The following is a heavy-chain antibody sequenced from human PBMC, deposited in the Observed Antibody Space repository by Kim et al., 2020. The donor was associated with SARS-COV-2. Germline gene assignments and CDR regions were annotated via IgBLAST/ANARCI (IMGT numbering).Heavy chain of an antibody. Sequence: GGSLRLSCAASGFTFSSYAMHWVRQAPGKGLEWVAVISYDGSNKYYADSVKGRFTISRDNSKNTLYLQMNSLRAENTAVYYCSRGPAAISYWGQGTLVT. CDR1: GFTFSSYA. CDR3: SRGPAAISY. J-gene: IGHJ4*02. D-gene: IGHD2-2*01. CDR2: ISYDGSNK. V-gene: IGHV3-30*04.